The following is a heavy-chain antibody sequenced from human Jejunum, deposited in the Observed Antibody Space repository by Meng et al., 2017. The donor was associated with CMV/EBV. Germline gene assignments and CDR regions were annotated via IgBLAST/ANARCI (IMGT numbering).Heavy chain of an antibody. V-gene: IGHV3-30*02. CDR1: QFHFTAYA. CDR2: LHSDERPE. Sequence: GGDVGQPRGSLRLSCSASQFHFTAYAMNWVRQAPVKGREWVAFLHSDERPEHYTDSVQCRSTISRDNSKNTLYLQMNCLGAEDTAIYYCAKVPLMNHDAYFDDWGQGTLVTVSS. D-gene: IGHD1-14*01. J-gene: IGHJ4*02. CDR3: AKVPLMNHDAYFDD.